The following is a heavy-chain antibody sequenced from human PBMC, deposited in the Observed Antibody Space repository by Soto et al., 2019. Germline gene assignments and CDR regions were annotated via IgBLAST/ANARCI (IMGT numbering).Heavy chain of an antibody. J-gene: IGHJ6*02. Sequence: SVKVSCKASGGTFSSYAISWVRQAPGQGLEWMGGIIPIFGTANYAQKFQGRVTITADESTSTAYMELSSLRSEDTAVYYCALYSSGWYDYYYGMDVWGQGTTVTVS. CDR2: IIPIFGTA. D-gene: IGHD6-25*01. V-gene: IGHV1-69*13. CDR1: GGTFSSYA. CDR3: ALYSSGWYDYYYGMDV.